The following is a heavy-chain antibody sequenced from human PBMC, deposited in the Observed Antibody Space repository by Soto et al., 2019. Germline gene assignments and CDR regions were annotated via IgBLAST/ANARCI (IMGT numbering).Heavy chain of an antibody. J-gene: IGHJ6*02. V-gene: IGHV3-30-3*01. CDR2: ISYAGSNK. Sequence: QVQLVESGGGVVQPGRSLRLSCAASGFTFSSYAMHWVRQAPGKGLEWVAVISYAGSNKYYADSVKGRFTISRDNSKNTLYLQMNSQRAEDTAVYYCARDLRGNYYYGMDVWGQGTTVTVSS. CDR1: GFTFSSYA. CDR3: ARDLRGNYYYGMDV.